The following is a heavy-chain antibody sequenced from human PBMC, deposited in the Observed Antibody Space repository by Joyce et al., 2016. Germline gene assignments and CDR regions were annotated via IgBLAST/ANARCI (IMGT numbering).Heavy chain of an antibody. D-gene: IGHD6-13*01. CDR1: GFTFRNYW. J-gene: IGHJ4*02. Sequence: EVQLVESGGGLVQPGGSLRLSCAASGFTFRNYWMTWVRRAPGRGVGGVANIKDDGTEKYYVDSVKGRFTISRDNAKNSLYLQMNSLRVEDTAIYYCARHRAAASEYWGQGTLVTVSS. V-gene: IGHV3-7*05. CDR3: ARHRAAASEY. CDR2: IKDDGTEK.